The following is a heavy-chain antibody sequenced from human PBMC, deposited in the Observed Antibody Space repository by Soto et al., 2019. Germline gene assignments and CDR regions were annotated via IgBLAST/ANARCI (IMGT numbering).Heavy chain of an antibody. CDR1: GGSISSYC. Sequence: SETLSLTCTVSGGSISSYCWSWIRQPPGKGLEWIGYIYYSGSTNYNPSLKSRVTISVDTSKNQFSLKLSSVTAADTAVYYCARDDSGSYSFRAFDIWGQGTMVTVSS. D-gene: IGHD3-10*01. CDR3: ARDDSGSYSFRAFDI. CDR2: IYYSGST. J-gene: IGHJ3*02. V-gene: IGHV4-59*01.